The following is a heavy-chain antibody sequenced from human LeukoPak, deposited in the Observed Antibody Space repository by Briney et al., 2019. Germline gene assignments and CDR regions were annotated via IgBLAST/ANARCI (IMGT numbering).Heavy chain of an antibody. V-gene: IGHV1-2*02. CDR3: ARVSTAMVTLY. J-gene: IGHJ4*02. CDR2: VNPNSGGT. CDR1: GYTFTSYG. Sequence: ASVKVSCKASGYTFTSYGISWVRQAPGQGLEWMGWVNPNSGGTNYAQKFQGRVTMTRDTSISTAYMELSRLRSDDTAVYYCARVSTAMVTLYWGQGTLVTVSS. D-gene: IGHD5-18*01.